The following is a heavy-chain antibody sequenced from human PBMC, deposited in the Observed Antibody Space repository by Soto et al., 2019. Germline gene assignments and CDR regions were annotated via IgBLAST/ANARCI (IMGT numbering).Heavy chain of an antibody. V-gene: IGHV3-21*01. CDR1: GFTFSSYS. D-gene: IGHD4-17*01. Sequence: GGSLRLSCAASGFTFSSYSMNWGRQAPGKGLEWVSSISSSSSYIYYADSVKGRFTISSDNAKTSQYLQRNSQRAEDRAVYYCARTVTNYYYYMDVWGKGTTVTVSS. J-gene: IGHJ6*03. CDR2: ISSSSSYI. CDR3: ARTVTNYYYYMDV.